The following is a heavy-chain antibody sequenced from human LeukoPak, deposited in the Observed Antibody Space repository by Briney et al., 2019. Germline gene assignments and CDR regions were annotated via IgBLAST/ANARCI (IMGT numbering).Heavy chain of an antibody. Sequence: SETLSLTCTVSGGSISSSSYYWGWIRQPPGKGLEWIGSIYYSGSTYYNPSLKSRVTISVDTSKNQFSLKLSSVTAADTAVYYCARYCSSTSCPVDALDIWGQGTMVTVSS. D-gene: IGHD2-2*01. CDR3: ARYCSSTSCPVDALDI. CDR1: GGSISSSSYY. V-gene: IGHV4-39*01. J-gene: IGHJ3*02. CDR2: IYYSGST.